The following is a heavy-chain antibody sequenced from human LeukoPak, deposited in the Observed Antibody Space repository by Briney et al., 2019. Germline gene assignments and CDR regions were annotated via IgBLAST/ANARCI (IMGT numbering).Heavy chain of an antibody. CDR2: IYYSRST. D-gene: IGHD6-13*01. V-gene: IGHV4-39*07. Sequence: SETLSLTCTVSGGSISSSSYYWGWIRQPPGKGLEWIGSIYYSRSTYYNPSLKSRVTMSVDTSKNQFSLKLTSVTAADTAVYYCARSPYSSSWYPFAPWGQGTLVTVSS. CDR3: ARSPYSSSWYPFAP. J-gene: IGHJ5*02. CDR1: GGSISSSSYY.